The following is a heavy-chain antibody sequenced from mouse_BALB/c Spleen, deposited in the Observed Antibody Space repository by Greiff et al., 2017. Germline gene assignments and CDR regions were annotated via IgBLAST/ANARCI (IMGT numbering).Heavy chain of an antibody. Sequence: QVQLQQSGAELVRPGTSVKVSCKASGYAFTNYLIEWVKQRPGQGLEWIGVINPGSGGTNYNEKFKGKATLTADKSSSTAYMQLSSLTSDDSAVYFCARLGTMITRGFAYWGQGTLVTVSA. J-gene: IGHJ3*01. CDR3: ARLGTMITRGFAY. V-gene: IGHV1-54*01. CDR1: GYAFTNYL. CDR2: INPGSGGT. D-gene: IGHD2-4*01.